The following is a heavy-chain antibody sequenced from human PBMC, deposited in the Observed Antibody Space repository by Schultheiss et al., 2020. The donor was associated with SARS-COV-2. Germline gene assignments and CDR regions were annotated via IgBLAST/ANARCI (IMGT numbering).Heavy chain of an antibody. CDR3: ARSDYGGNTQVDY. Sequence: GGSLRLSCKGSGYSFTTYWIGWVRQMPGKGLEWMGIIYPGDSDTRYSPSFQGQVTISADKSITTAYLQWSSLKASDTAMYYCARSDYGGNTQVDYWGQGTLVTVSS. D-gene: IGHD4-23*01. CDR2: IYPGDSDT. J-gene: IGHJ4*02. CDR1: GYSFTTYW. V-gene: IGHV5-51*01.